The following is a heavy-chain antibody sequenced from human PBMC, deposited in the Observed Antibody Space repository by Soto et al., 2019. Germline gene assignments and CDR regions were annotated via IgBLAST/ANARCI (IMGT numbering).Heavy chain of an antibody. V-gene: IGHV1-46*03. CDR1: GYTFTSHY. CDR3: ARVQDGYSFSYFDL. Sequence: GASVKVSWKASGYTFTSHYIHWGRQAPGQGLEWMGVINPNGGSRSYAQNFQGTVTMTGDTSTSTVYMELSSLRSEDTAVYYCARVQDGYSFSYFDLWGQGTLVTVSS. D-gene: IGHD4-4*01. J-gene: IGHJ4*02. CDR2: INPNGGSR.